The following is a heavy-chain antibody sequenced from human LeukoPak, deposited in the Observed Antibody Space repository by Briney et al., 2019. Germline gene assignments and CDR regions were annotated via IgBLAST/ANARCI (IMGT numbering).Heavy chain of an antibody. CDR1: GFTFSSYA. CDR3: ARTARPSTLSGSYYSLDY. Sequence: GGSLRLSCAASGFTFSSYAMHWVRQAPGKGLEWVAVISYDGSNKYYADSVKGRFTISRDNSKNMLYLQANSLRVEDTAVYYCARTARPSTLSGSYYSLDYWGQGTLVTVSS. J-gene: IGHJ4*02. D-gene: IGHD1-26*01. CDR2: ISYDGSNK. V-gene: IGHV3-30-3*01.